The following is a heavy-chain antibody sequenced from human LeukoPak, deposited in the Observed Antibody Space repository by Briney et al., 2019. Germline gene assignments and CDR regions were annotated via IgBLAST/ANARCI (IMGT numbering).Heavy chain of an antibody. V-gene: IGHV4-59*01. CDR2: IYYSGST. CDR1: GGSISSYY. J-gene: IGHJ3*02. CDR3: ARSYCGGDCYLWAFDI. Sequence: SETLSLTCTVSGGSISSYYWSWIRQPPGKGLEWIGYIYYSGSTNYNPSLKSRVTISVNTSKNQFSLKLSSVTAADTAVYYCARSYCGGDCYLWAFDIWGQGTMVTVSS. D-gene: IGHD2-21*02.